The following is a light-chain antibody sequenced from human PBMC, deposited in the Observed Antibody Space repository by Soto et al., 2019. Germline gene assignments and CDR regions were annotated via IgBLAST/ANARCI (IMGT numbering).Light chain of an antibody. J-gene: IGLJ2*01. CDR3: CSYTITSTFV. CDR1: SSDVGGYNY. V-gene: IGLV2-14*01. Sequence: QSALTQPASVSGSPGQSITISCTGTSSDVGGYNYVSWYQQHPVKVPKLMIYEVFRRPSGISNRFSGSKSGNTASLTISGLQAEDEADYYCCSYTITSTFVFGGGTKLTVL. CDR2: EVF.